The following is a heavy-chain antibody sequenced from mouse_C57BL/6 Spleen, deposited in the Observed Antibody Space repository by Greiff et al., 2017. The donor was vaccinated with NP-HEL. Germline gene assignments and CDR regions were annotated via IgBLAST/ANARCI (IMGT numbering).Heavy chain of an antibody. J-gene: IGHJ4*01. Sequence: EVKLVESGGGLVKPGGSLKLSCAASGFTFSSYAMSWVRQTPEKRLEWVATISDGGSYTYYPDNVKGRFTISRDHAKHNLYLQMSHLKSEDTAMYYCAREVLRIADAMDYWGQGTSVTVSS. D-gene: IGHD1-1*01. CDR3: AREVLRIADAMDY. V-gene: IGHV5-4*01. CDR2: ISDGGSYT. CDR1: GFTFSSYA.